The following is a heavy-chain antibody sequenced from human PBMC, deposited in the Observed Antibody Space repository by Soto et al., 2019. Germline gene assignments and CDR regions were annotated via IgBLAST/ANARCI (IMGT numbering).Heavy chain of an antibody. D-gene: IGHD2-2*01. CDR1: GYTFTSYY. V-gene: IGHV1-46*01. J-gene: IGHJ6*02. CDR3: ARQYQLQTSPGHYGMDV. Sequence: GASVKVSFKASGYTFTSYYMHWVRQAPGQGLEWMGIINPSGGSTSYAQKFQGRVTMTRDTSTSTVYMELSSLRSEDTAVYYCARQYQLQTSPGHYGMDVWGQGTTVTVSS. CDR2: INPSGGST.